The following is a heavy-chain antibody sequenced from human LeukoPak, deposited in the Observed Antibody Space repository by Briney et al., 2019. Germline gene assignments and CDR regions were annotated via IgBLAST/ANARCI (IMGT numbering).Heavy chain of an antibody. J-gene: IGHJ6*03. CDR3: ARERGRSYGSVPFCDYYMHV. D-gene: IGHD5-18*01. CDR2: IYTSGTT. Sequence: SETLSLTCAVSGGAISSGSYYWSWIRQSAGKGLDWIGRIYTSGTTNSNPSLKSRVTISVDTSKNQFSLKLSSVTAADTAVYYCARERGRSYGSVPFCDYYMHVWGKGTTVTVSS. CDR1: GGAISSGSYY. V-gene: IGHV4-61*02.